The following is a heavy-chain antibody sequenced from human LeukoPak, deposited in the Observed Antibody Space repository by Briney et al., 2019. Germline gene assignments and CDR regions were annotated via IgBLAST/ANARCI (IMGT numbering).Heavy chain of an antibody. J-gene: IGHJ4*02. Sequence: SETLSLTCTVSGGSISSYYWSWIRQPPGKGLEWIGYIYYSGSTNYNPSLKSRVTISVDTSKNQFSLKLSSVTAADTAVYYCASVHRLQSSFDYWGQGTLVTVSS. V-gene: IGHV4-59*08. CDR2: IYYSGST. D-gene: IGHD5-24*01. CDR1: GGSISSYY. CDR3: ASVHRLQSSFDY.